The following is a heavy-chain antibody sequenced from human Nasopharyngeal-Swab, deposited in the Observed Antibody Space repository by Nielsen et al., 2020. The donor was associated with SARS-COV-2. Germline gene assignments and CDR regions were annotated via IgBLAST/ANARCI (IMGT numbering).Heavy chain of an antibody. D-gene: IGHD1-1*01. CDR1: ALTLNNYA. CDR3: AKAPVSWNDRLDP. V-gene: IGHV3-23*01. Sequence: GGSLRLSCAAPALTLNNYAVAWVRQAPGKGLEWLSGINGVGAAYYADSVKGRFTVSRDYSNDTVSLQMDGLRVEDTAVYYCAKAPVSWNDRLDPWGQGTLVTVSS. CDR2: INGVGAA. J-gene: IGHJ5*02.